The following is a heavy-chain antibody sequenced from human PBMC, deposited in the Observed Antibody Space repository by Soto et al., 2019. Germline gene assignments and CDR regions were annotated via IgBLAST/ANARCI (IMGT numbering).Heavy chain of an antibody. J-gene: IGHJ5*02. CDR1: GYTFTSYY. CDR3: ARGAVPAAIGDTYYWFDP. V-gene: IGHV1-46*01. Sequence: QVQLVQSGAEVKKPGASVKVSCKASGYTFTSYYMHWVRQAPGQGLEWMGIINPSGGSTSYAQKFQSCVTMTRETCTSTVYRGMSSLRSEDTAVYCCARGAVPAAIGDTYYWFDPWGQGTPVTVSS. D-gene: IGHD2-2*01. CDR2: INPSGGST.